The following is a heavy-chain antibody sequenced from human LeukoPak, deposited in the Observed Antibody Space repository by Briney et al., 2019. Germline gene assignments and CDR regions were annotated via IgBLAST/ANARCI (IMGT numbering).Heavy chain of an antibody. V-gene: IGHV5-51*01. J-gene: IGHJ4*02. D-gene: IGHD2-2*02. Sequence: GESLKISCKGSGYSFSTYWIAWVRQMPGKGLEWMGNIYPGDSDTRYSPSFQGQVTISADKSISTAYLQWSSLTASDTAIYYCARQGCSSSSCYTFDYWGQGTLVTVSS. CDR1: GYSFSTYW. CDR3: ARQGCSSSSCYTFDY. CDR2: IYPGDSDT.